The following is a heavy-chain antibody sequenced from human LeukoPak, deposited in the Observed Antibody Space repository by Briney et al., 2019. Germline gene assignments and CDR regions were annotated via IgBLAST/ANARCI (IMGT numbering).Heavy chain of an antibody. J-gene: IGHJ4*02. CDR2: ISYDGSNK. CDR3: ARGRDYYDRPELAYFDY. D-gene: IGHD3-22*01. V-gene: IGHV3-30*04. CDR1: GFTFSSYA. Sequence: GRSLRLSCAASGFTFSSYAMHWVRQAPGKGLEWVAVISYDGSNKYYADSVKGRFTISRDNSKNTLYLQMDSLRAEDTAVYYCARGRDYYDRPELAYFDYWGQGTLVTVSS.